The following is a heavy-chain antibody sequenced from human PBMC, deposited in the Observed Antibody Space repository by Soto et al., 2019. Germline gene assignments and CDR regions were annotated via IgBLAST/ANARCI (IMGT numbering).Heavy chain of an antibody. CDR2: ITGGGST. Sequence: GGSLRLSCVVSGFSFNYAIIWVRQAPGKGQEWVSGITGGGSTEYAASVKGRFTISRDNSKNTVHLQMNSLRAEDTAMYYCAKEAAYNDGLWLVSDWGQGTLVTVSS. CDR3: AKEAAYNDGLWLVSD. CDR1: GFSFNYA. V-gene: IGHV3-23*01. J-gene: IGHJ4*02. D-gene: IGHD2-21*01.